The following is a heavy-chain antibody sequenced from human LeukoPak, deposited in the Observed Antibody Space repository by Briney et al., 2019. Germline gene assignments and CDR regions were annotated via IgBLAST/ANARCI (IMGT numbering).Heavy chain of an antibody. CDR2: IIPIFGTA. V-gene: IGHV1-69*13. Sequence: SVKVSCKASGGTFSSYAISWVRQAPGQGLEWMGGIIPIFGTANYAQKFQGRVTITADESTSTAYMELSSLRSEDTAGYYCARTYSRTRYFDWLSASSWFDPWGQGTLVTVSS. D-gene: IGHD3-9*01. CDR3: ARTYSRTRYFDWLSASSWFDP. J-gene: IGHJ5*02. CDR1: GGTFSSYA.